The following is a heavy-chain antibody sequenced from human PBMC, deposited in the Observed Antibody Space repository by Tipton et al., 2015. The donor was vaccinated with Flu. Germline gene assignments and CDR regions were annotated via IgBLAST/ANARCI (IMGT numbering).Heavy chain of an antibody. J-gene: IGHJ4*02. D-gene: IGHD4-17*01. CDR3: ARAPESRTHDYGDAPDH. CDR2: IYYSGST. V-gene: IGHV4-39*07. CDR1: GGSISSSSYY. Sequence: GLVKPSETLSLTCTVSGGSISSSSYYWGWIRQPPGKGLEWIGSIYYSGSTYYNPSLKSRVTISVDTSKNQFSLKQSSVTAADTAVYYCARAPESRTHDYGDAPDHWGQGTLVTVSS.